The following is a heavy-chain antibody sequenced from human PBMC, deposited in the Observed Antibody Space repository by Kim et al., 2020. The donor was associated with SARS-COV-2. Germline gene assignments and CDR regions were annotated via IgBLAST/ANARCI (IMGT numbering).Heavy chain of an antibody. Sequence: AQKFQDRVTITRDMSTSTAYMELSSLRSEDTAVYYCAAAGGSSPGDAFDIWGQGTMVTVSS. V-gene: IGHV1-58*01. D-gene: IGHD1-26*01. J-gene: IGHJ3*02. CDR3: AAAGGSSPGDAFDI.